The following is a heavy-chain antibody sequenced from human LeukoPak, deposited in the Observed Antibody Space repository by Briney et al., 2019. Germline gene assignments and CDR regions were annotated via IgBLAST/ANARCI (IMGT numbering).Heavy chain of an antibody. J-gene: IGHJ5*02. CDR1: GYSISSGYY. Sequence: PSETLSLTCTVSGYSISSGYYWGWIRQPPGKGQEWIGSIYHSGSTYYNPSLKSRVTISVDTSKNQFSLKLSSVTAADTAVYYCARARRGKTAPLGFDPWGQGTLVTVSS. D-gene: IGHD3-16*01. V-gene: IGHV4-38-2*02. CDR2: IYHSGST. CDR3: ARARRGKTAPLGFDP.